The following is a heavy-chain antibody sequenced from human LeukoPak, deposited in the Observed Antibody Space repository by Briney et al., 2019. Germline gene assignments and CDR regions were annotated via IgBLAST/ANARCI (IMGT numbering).Heavy chain of an antibody. V-gene: IGHV3-30-3*02. J-gene: IGHJ4*02. CDR2: ISYDGNNE. CDR3: AKGGGYYYDTRGYC. CDR1: GFSSSSYT. Sequence: GGSLRPSCAVSGFSSSSYTMHWVRQAPGKGLEWVAVISYDGNNEFYADSVKGRFIISRDNSKNTLYLQMNSLRAEDTAVYYCAKGGGYYYDTRGYCWGEVGLVTVSS. D-gene: IGHD3-22*01.